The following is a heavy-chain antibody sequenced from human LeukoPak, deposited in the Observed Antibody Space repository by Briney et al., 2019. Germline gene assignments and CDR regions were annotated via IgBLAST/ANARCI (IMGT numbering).Heavy chain of an antibody. CDR3: AKSGVVVAATRFGYFDY. J-gene: IGHJ4*02. Sequence: GGSLRLSCAASGFTFSSYSMNWVRQAPGKGLEWVSSVSSSGRHMYYADSVKGRFTISRDNSKNTLYLQMNSLRAEDTAVYYCAKSGVVVAATRFGYFDYWGQGTLVTVSS. CDR1: GFTFSSYS. D-gene: IGHD2-15*01. V-gene: IGHV3-21*04. CDR2: VSSSGRHM.